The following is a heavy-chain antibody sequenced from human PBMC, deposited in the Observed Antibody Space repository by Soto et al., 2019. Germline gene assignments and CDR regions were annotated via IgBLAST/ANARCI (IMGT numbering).Heavy chain of an antibody. J-gene: IGHJ4*02. D-gene: IGHD1-26*01. Sequence: WTWIRQPPGKGLEWMGYIYYSGTTTNYNPSLKSRVTLSVDTSKNQFSLKLSSVTAADTAGYYCARLGGSYAVPHFDYWGQGTLVTVSS. CDR2: IYYSGTT. CDR3: ARLGGSYAVPHFDY. V-gene: IGHV4-59*08.